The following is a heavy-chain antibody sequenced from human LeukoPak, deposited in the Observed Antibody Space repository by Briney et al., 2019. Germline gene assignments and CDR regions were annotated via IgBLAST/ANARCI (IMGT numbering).Heavy chain of an antibody. J-gene: IGHJ4*02. CDR1: GCSFTSYW. D-gene: IGHD6-13*01. CDR3: ARRSSSWYFIDY. CDR2: IYPGDSDT. V-gene: IGHV5-51*01. Sequence: GESLQISCKGAGCSFTSYWIGWVRRMPGKGLEGMGIIYPGDSDTRYSPSFQGQVTISADKSISTAYLQWSSLKASDTAMYYCARRSSSWYFIDYWGQGTLVTASS.